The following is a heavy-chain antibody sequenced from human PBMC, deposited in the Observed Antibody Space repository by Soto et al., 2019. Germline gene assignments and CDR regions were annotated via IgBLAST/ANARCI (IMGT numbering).Heavy chain of an antibody. V-gene: IGHV6-1*01. Sequence: SQTLSLSCTISGDSVSSKSAAWNWLRQSPSRGLEWLGRTYYRSKWYNEYAVSVKSRTTITPDTSKHQFSLQLNSVTPEDTAVYYCARSGNEGAVDFWGQGTLVTVSS. CDR2: TYYRSKWYN. CDR3: ARSGNEGAVDF. CDR1: GDSVSSKSAA. J-gene: IGHJ4*02. D-gene: IGHD1-26*01.